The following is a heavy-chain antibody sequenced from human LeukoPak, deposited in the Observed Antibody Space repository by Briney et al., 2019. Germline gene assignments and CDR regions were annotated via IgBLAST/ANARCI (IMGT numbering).Heavy chain of an antibody. CDR3: AKDMWDMVRGALDY. D-gene: IGHD3-10*01. CDR2: ISWSSGGI. Sequence: GGSLRLSCAASGFTFDDYAMHWVRQAPGKGLEWVSGISWSSGGIGYADSVKGRFTISRDNAENSLYLQMNSLRAEDTALYYCAKDMWDMVRGALDYWGQGTLVTVSS. V-gene: IGHV3-9*01. CDR1: GFTFDDYA. J-gene: IGHJ4*02.